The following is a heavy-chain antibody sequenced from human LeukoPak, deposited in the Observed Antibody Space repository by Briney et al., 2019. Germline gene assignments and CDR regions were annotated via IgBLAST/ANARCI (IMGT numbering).Heavy chain of an antibody. D-gene: IGHD6-13*01. CDR1: GFTFSSYG. V-gene: IGHV3-30*19. CDR2: ISYDESNM. Sequence: GGSLRLSCAASGFTFSSYGMHWVRQAPGKGLEWVAFISYDESNMYYADSVKGRFTISRDNTKNTLYLQMNSLRGEDTAVYYCAKSEGSSWVDYWGQGTLVTVSS. J-gene: IGHJ4*02. CDR3: AKSEGSSWVDY.